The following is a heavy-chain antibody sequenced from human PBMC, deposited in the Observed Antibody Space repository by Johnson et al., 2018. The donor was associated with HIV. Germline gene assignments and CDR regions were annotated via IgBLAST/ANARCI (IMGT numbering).Heavy chain of an antibody. D-gene: IGHD6-13*01. CDR3: ARDRGGIAEQSGAFDI. Sequence: QVQLVESGGGSVQAGGSLRLSCDDSRLSLRSFVMSWVRQAPGKGLEWVSVISYDGSNKYYADSVKGRFTISRDNSKNTLYLQMNSLRAEDTAVYYCARDRGGIAEQSGAFDIWGQGTMVTVSS. CDR1: RLSLRSFV. V-gene: IGHV3-30*03. CDR2: ISYDGSNK. J-gene: IGHJ3*02.